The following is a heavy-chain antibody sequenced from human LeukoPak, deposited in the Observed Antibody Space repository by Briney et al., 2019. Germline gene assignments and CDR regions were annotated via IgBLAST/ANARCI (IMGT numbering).Heavy chain of an antibody. V-gene: IGHV1-18*01. CDR1: GYTFTSYG. J-gene: IGHJ4*02. Sequence: ASVKVSCKASGYTFTSYGISWVRQAPGQGLEWMGWISAYNGNTNYAQKFQGRVTITTDESTSTAYMELSSLRSEDTAVYYCARGTPKWEPPGYWGQGTLVTVSS. D-gene: IGHD1-26*01. CDR2: ISAYNGNT. CDR3: ARGTPKWEPPGY.